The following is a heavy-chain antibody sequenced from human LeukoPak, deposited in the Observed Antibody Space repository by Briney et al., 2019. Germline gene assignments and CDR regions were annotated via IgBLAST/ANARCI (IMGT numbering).Heavy chain of an antibody. Sequence: PSGTLSLTCAVSGGSISSSNWWSWVRQPPGKGLEWIGHIYTSGSTNYNPSLKSRVTMSIDTSKNQFSLTLSSVTAVDTAVYYCARGPTTVTRAFDYWGQGSLVTVSS. CDR1: GGSISSSNW. V-gene: IGHV4-4*02. J-gene: IGHJ4*02. CDR2: IYTSGST. CDR3: ARGPTTVTRAFDY. D-gene: IGHD4-17*01.